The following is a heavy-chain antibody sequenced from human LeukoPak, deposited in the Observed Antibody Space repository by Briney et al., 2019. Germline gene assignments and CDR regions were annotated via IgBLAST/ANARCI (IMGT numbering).Heavy chain of an antibody. Sequence: SETLSLTCTVSGASVSSASYWTWIRQPPGKGVEWIAHIYNGVDTNYNPSLKSRVTISVDTSKNQFSLRLNSVTAADTAVYYCARSRAFNSGAFDPWGQGSLVTVSS. CDR3: ARSRAFNSGAFDP. V-gene: IGHV4-61*01. CDR2: IYNGVDT. J-gene: IGHJ5*02. CDR1: GASVSSASY. D-gene: IGHD1-26*01.